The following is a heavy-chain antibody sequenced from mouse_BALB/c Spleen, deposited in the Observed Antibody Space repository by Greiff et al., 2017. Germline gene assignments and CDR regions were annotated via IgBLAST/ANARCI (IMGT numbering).Heavy chain of an antibody. CDR2: ISSGSSTI. CDR1: GFTFSSFG. V-gene: IGHV5-17*02. CDR3: AREYDYDRGWFAY. J-gene: IGHJ3*01. D-gene: IGHD2-4*01. Sequence: DVQLVESGGGLVQPGGSRKLSCAASGFTFSSFGMHWVRQAPEKGLEWVAYISSGSSTIYYADTVKGRFTISRDNPKNTLFLQMTSLRSEDTAMYYCAREYDYDRGWFAYWGQGTLVTVSA.